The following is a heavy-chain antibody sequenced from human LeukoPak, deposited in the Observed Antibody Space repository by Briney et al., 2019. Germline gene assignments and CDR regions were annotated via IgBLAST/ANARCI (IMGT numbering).Heavy chain of an antibody. D-gene: IGHD2/OR15-2a*01. V-gene: IGHV4-39*01. CDR1: GGSITTSSYY. CDR2: IYYRGST. J-gene: IGHJ2*01. CDR3: ARAFRARYFDL. Sequence: SETLSLTCTVSGGSITTSSYYWGWIRQPPGKGLEWIGIIYYRGSTYYNPSLKGRVTISVDTSKNQFSLKLSSVTAADTAVYYCARAFRARYFDLWGRGTLVTVSS.